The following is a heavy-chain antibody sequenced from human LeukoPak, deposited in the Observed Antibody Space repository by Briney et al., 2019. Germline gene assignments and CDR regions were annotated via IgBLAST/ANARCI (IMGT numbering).Heavy chain of an antibody. V-gene: IGHV3-7*03. Sequence: GGSLRLSRAASGFTFSSYWMSWVRQAPGKGLEWVANIKQDESEKYYVDSVKGRFTISRDNAKNSLYLQMKSLRAEDTAVYYCARDRGDILTGYPYYYYGMDVWGKGTTVTVSS. CDR3: ARDRGDILTGYPYYYYGMDV. CDR1: GFTFSSYW. CDR2: IKQDESEK. D-gene: IGHD3-9*01. J-gene: IGHJ6*04.